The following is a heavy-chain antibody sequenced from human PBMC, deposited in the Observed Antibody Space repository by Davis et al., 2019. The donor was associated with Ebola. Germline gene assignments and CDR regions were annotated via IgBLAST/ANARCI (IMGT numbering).Heavy chain of an antibody. V-gene: IGHV3-33*06. CDR2: IWYDGGNK. CDR3: ANHVGRAAAGTGLDY. D-gene: IGHD6-13*01. Sequence: GESLKISCTASGFTFSNHGMHWVRQAPGKGLEWVAVIWYDGGNKYYAESVQGRFTISRDNSKSTLYLQMNSLRAEDTAVYYCANHVGRAAAGTGLDYWGQGTLVTVSS. CDR1: GFTFSNHG. J-gene: IGHJ4*02.